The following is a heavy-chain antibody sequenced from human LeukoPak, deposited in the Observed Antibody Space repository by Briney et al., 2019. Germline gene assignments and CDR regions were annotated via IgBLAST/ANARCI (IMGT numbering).Heavy chain of an antibody. J-gene: IGHJ5*02. Sequence: SETLSLTCTVSGGSISNYYWTWIRQPPGKGLEWIGYIYYSGSTYYNPSLKSRVTISVDTSKNQFSLNLSSVTAADTAVYYCAREPGYCSGGSCYGGWFDPWGQGTLVTVSS. D-gene: IGHD2-15*01. CDR1: GGSISNYY. CDR2: IYYSGST. V-gene: IGHV4-59*12. CDR3: AREPGYCSGGSCYGGWFDP.